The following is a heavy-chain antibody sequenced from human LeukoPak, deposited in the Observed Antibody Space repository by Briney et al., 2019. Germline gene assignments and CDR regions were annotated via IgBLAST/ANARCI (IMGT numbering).Heavy chain of an antibody. J-gene: IGHJ5*02. Sequence: SETLSRTCTVSGGSISSYYWSWIRQPPGKGLERIGYIYYSGSTNYNPSLKSRVTISVDTSKNQFSLKLSSVTAADTAVYYCARGTNWFDPWGQGTLVTVSS. CDR2: IYYSGST. V-gene: IGHV4-59*01. CDR1: GGSISSYY. CDR3: ARGTNWFDP.